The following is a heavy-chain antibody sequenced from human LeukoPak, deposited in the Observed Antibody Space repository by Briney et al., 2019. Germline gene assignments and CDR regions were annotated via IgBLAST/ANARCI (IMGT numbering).Heavy chain of an antibody. CDR3: ATESSLSN. V-gene: IGHV3-30*04. D-gene: IGHD2/OR15-2a*01. CDR2: ISYDGTYA. Sequence: GGSLRLSCAASGLTFSSLAMDWDRQAPGKGLEWVGDISYDGTYASYAASVRGRFTISRDNSKNTLYLQMNSLRTEDTAVYYCATESSLSNWGLGTLVTVSS. J-gene: IGHJ4*02. CDR1: GLTFSSLA.